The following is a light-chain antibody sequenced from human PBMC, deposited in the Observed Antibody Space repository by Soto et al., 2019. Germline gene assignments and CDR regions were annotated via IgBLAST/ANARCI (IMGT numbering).Light chain of an antibody. J-gene: IGKJ1*01. CDR1: QSGSSR. Sequence: DIQMTQSPSTLSASVGDRVTITCRASQSGSSRLAWYQLKPGKAPKLLIYDASSLESGVPSRFSGSGSGTEFTLTISSLQPDDFATYYCQEYNSYPWTFGQGTKVEIK. V-gene: IGKV1-5*01. CDR2: DAS. CDR3: QEYNSYPWT.